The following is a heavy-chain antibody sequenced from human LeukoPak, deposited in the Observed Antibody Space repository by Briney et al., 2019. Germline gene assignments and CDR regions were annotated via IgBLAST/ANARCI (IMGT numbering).Heavy chain of an antibody. J-gene: IGHJ1*01. CDR3: ARVPMYYYDSSGSRYFQH. CDR2: INHSGST. Sequence: NTSETLSLTCAVYGGSFSGYYWSWIRQPPGKGLEWIGEINHSGSTNYNPSLKSRVTISVDTSKNQFSLKLSSVTAADTAVYYCARVPMYYYDSSGSRYFQHWGQGTLVTVSS. V-gene: IGHV4-34*01. D-gene: IGHD3-22*01. CDR1: GGSFSGYY.